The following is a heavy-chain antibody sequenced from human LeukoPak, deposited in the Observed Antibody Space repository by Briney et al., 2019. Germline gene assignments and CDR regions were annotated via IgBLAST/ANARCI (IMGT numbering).Heavy chain of an antibody. CDR1: GFTFSSYA. V-gene: IGHV3-23*01. J-gene: IGHJ6*02. D-gene: IGHD3-9*01. CDR2: ISGSGGST. Sequence: PGGSLRLSCAASGFTFSSYAMSWVRQAPGKGLEWVSAISGSGGSTYYADSVKGRFTISRDNSKNTLYLQMNSLRAEDTAVYYCARVDFDWVSDYYYYGMDVWGQGTTVTVSS. CDR3: ARVDFDWVSDYYYYGMDV.